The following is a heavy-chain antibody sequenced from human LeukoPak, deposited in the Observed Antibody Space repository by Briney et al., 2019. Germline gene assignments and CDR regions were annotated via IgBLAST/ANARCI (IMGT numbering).Heavy chain of an antibody. D-gene: IGHD5-18*01. CDR1: GGSFSGYY. J-gene: IGHJ3*02. CDR3: ARGYLYSYGEDAFDI. CDR2: INHSGST. Sequence: SETLSLTCAVYGGSFSGYYWSWIRQPPGKGLEWIGEINHSGSTNYNPSLKSRVTISVDTSKNQFSLKLSSVTAADTAVYYCARGYLYSYGEDAFDIWGQGTMVTVSS. V-gene: IGHV4-34*01.